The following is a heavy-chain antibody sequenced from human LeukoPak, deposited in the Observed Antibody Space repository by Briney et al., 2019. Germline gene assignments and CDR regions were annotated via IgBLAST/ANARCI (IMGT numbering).Heavy chain of an antibody. CDR1: EYSFPNYC. D-gene: IGHD2-15*01. CDR2: IYPGDSDT. Sequence: GESLKISCKHSEYSFPNYCIGWVRQMPGKGLEWMGIIYPGDSDTRYSPSFQGQVTISADKSISTAYLQWSSLKASDTAMYYCARLQEGYCSGGSCYSGWFDPWGQGTLVTVSS. V-gene: IGHV5-51*01. CDR3: ARLQEGYCSGGSCYSGWFDP. J-gene: IGHJ5*02.